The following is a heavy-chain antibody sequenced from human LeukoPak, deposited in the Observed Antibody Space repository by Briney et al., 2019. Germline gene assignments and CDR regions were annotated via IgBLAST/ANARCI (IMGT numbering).Heavy chain of an antibody. Sequence: SETLSLTCTVSGGSISSYYWSWIRQPAGEGLEWIGRIYSSGSTNYNPSLKSRVTMSVDTSKNQFSLKLSSVTAADTAVYYCAGAAYDSSGYYYVADYWGQGTLVTVSS. CDR1: GGSISSYY. D-gene: IGHD3-22*01. CDR2: IYSSGST. CDR3: AGAAYDSSGYYYVADY. V-gene: IGHV4-4*07. J-gene: IGHJ4*02.